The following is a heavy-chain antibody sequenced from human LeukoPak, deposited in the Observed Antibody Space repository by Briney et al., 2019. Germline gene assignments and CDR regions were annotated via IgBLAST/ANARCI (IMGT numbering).Heavy chain of an antibody. J-gene: IGHJ4*02. CDR3: ARILGPQSSTYYDFWSGYYFDY. Sequence: SETLSLTCAVSGYSISSGYYWGWIRQPPGKGLERIGSIYHSGSTYYNPSLKSRVTISVDTSKNQFSLKLSSVTAADTAVYYCARILGPQSSTYYDFWSGYYFDYWGQGTRVTVSS. V-gene: IGHV4-38-2*01. CDR1: GYSISSGYY. CDR2: IYHSGST. D-gene: IGHD3-3*01.